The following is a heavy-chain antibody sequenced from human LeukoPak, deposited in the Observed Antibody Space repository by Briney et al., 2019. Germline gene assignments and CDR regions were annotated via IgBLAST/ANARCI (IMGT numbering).Heavy chain of an antibody. CDR2: ISGSGGNA. V-gene: IGHV3-23*01. CDR1: GFTFSSYG. Sequence: GGSLRLSCAASGFTFSSYGMSWVRQAPGKGLEWVSGISGSGGNAYYADSVKGRFTISRDNSKNTLYLQMNSLRAEDTAVYYCAEDRGYKVDYWGQGTLVTVSS. D-gene: IGHD5-12*01. CDR3: AEDRGYKVDY. J-gene: IGHJ4*02.